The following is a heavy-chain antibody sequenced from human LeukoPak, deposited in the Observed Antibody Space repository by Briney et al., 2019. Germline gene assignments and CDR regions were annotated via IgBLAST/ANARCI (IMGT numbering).Heavy chain of an antibody. J-gene: IGHJ6*03. CDR2: INPNSGGT. Sequence: GASVKVSCKASGYTFTGYYMHWVRQAPGQGLEWMGWINPNSGGTNYAQKFQGRVTMTRDTSISTAYMELSRLRSDDTAVYYCARGDTIFGVVMGGNYYYYYMDVWGKGTTVTVS. CDR1: GYTFTGYY. D-gene: IGHD3-3*01. V-gene: IGHV1-2*02. CDR3: ARGDTIFGVVMGGNYYYYYMDV.